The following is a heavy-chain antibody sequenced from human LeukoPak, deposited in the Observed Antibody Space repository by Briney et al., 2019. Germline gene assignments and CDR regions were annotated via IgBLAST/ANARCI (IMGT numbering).Heavy chain of an antibody. J-gene: IGHJ4*02. CDR1: GSPFTSYW. CDR2: IYPGDSDT. CDR3: ARQVLAVGYCSGGSCPDFDY. D-gene: IGHD2-15*01. Sequence: GGSLQISCKGSGSPFTSYWIGWVRQLPGKGLEWMGIIYPGDSDTRYSPSFQGQVTISADKSISTAYRQWSSLKAADTAMYYCARQVLAVGYCSGGSCPDFDYWGQGTLVTVSS. V-gene: IGHV5-51*01.